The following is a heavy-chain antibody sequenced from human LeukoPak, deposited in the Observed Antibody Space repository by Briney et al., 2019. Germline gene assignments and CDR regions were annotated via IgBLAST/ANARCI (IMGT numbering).Heavy chain of an antibody. V-gene: IGHV3-30-3*01. D-gene: IGHD3-10*01. J-gene: IGHJ4*02. Sequence: PGGSLRLSCAASGFIFSSYVIHWVRQAPGKGLEWVAVISYDGSGEYYTDSVKGRFTIYRDNSKNTLYLQMNGLRTEDTAVYYCARVPYVSGTFDYWGQGTLVTVSS. CDR2: ISYDGSGE. CDR1: GFIFSSYV. CDR3: ARVPYVSGTFDY.